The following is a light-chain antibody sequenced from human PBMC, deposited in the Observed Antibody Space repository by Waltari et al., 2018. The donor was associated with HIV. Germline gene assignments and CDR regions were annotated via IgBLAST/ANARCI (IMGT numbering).Light chain of an antibody. CDR3: QQYYSTPLT. CDR1: KSVLYSSNNKNY. V-gene: IGKV4-1*01. Sequence: DIVMTQSPDSLAVSLGERATINCKSSKSVLYSSNNKNYLAWYQQKQGQSPKLLIYWASTRECGVPDRFSGSGSGTDFTLTISSLQAEDVAVYYCQQYYSTPLTFGGGTKVEIK. J-gene: IGKJ4*01. CDR2: WAS.